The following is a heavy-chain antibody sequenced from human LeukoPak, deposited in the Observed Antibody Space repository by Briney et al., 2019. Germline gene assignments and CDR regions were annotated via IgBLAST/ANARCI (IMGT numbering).Heavy chain of an antibody. J-gene: IGHJ6*03. D-gene: IGHD2/OR15-2a*01. Sequence: GGSLRLSCAASGFTFSSYAVSWVRQAPGKGLEWVSAISGSGGSTYYADSVEGRFTISRDSAKNSLALQMHSLRAEDTAVYYCTGGSDKVLSGEYYYYMDVWGTGTTVTVSS. V-gene: IGHV3-23*01. CDR1: GFTFSSYA. CDR2: ISGSGGST. CDR3: TGGSDKVLSGEYYYYMDV.